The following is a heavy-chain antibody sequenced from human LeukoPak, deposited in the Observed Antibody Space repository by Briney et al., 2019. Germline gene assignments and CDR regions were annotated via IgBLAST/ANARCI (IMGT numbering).Heavy chain of an antibody. Sequence: GGSLRLSCAASGFTFSSYAMHWVRQAPGKGLEWVAVISYDGSNKYYADSVKGRFTISRDNSKNTLYLQMNSLRAEDTAVYYCARDPFAGYDSSGPPGYWGQGTLVTVSS. D-gene: IGHD3-22*01. V-gene: IGHV3-30-3*01. J-gene: IGHJ4*02. CDR1: GFTFSSYA. CDR3: ARDPFAGYDSSGPPGY. CDR2: ISYDGSNK.